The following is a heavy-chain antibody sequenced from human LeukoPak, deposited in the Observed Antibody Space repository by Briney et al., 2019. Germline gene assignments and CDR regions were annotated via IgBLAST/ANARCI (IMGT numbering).Heavy chain of an antibody. CDR1: GGSISSSSYY. V-gene: IGHV4-39*01. Sequence: PSETLSLTCTVSGGSISSSSYYWGWIRQPPGTGLEWIVSIYYSGSTYYNPSLKSRFTISVDTSKNQFSLKLSSVTAADTAVYYCASVDIVAPFDPWGQGTLVTVSS. J-gene: IGHJ5*02. CDR2: IYYSGST. CDR3: ASVDIVAPFDP. D-gene: IGHD5-12*01.